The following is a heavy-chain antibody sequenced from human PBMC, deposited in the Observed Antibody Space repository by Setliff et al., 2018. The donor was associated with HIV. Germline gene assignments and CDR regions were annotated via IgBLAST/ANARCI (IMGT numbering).Heavy chain of an antibody. CDR1: GGSISTNNFY. CDR2: IYYSGST. CDR3: ARQITMVRGVYQPYYYYYMDV. V-gene: IGHV4-61*05. J-gene: IGHJ6*03. Sequence: PSETLSLTCTVTGGSISTNNFYWGWIRQPPGKGLQWIGYIYYSGSTNYNPSLKSRVTISVDTSKNQFSLKLSSVTAADTAVYYCARQITMVRGVYQPYYYYYMDVWGKGTTVTVSS. D-gene: IGHD3-10*01.